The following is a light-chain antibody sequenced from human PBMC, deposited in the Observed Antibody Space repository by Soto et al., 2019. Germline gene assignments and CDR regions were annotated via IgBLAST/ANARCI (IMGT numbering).Light chain of an antibody. V-gene: IGLV4-69*01. CDR1: SGHSNYA. Sequence: QSVLTQSPSASASLGASVKLTCTLSSGHSNYAIAWHQQQSEKGPRYLMKLNSDGSHSKGDGIPDRFSGSSSGAERYLTISSLQSGDEADYYCQRGGASIVVFGGGTTLTVL. J-gene: IGLJ2*01. CDR3: QRGGASIVV. CDR2: LNSDGSH.